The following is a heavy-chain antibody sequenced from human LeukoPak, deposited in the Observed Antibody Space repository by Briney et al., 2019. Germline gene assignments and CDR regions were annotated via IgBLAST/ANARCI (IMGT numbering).Heavy chain of an antibody. J-gene: IGHJ3*01. D-gene: IGHD3-22*01. Sequence: VASVKVSCKVSGYTLTVLSMHWVRQAPGKGVEWMGGFYPVDGETIYAQKFQGRVTMTEDTSTDTAYMELSSLRSEDTAVYYCATAPPIDYYDSSGYFGAFDLWGQGTMVTVSS. CDR3: ATAPPIDYYDSSGYFGAFDL. CDR2: FYPVDGET. V-gene: IGHV1-24*01. CDR1: GYTLTVLS.